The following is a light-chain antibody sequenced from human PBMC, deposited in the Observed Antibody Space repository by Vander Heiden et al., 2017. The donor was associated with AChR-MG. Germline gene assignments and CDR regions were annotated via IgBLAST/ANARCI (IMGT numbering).Light chain of an antibody. CDR2: DNN. V-gene: IGLV1-51*01. CDR1: SSNRRRND. Sequence: QSVLTQPPSVSAAPGQKVTIPCPGSSSNRRRNDVSWYQQFPTTAPKVVIYDNNKRPSGIPDRFSGSKSGTSATLGITGLQTGDEADYSCGTWDSSLSAWVFGGGTKVTVL. CDR3: GTWDSSLSAWV. J-gene: IGLJ3*02.